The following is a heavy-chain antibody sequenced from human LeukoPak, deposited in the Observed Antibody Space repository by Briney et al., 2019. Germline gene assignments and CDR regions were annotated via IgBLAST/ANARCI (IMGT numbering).Heavy chain of an antibody. J-gene: IGHJ3*02. V-gene: IGHV1-2*02. CDR1: RFSFIDYF. Sequence: EASVKLSCKASRFSFIDYFIHWVRQAPGQGLEWMGCISSNSDDRNYAQKFQGRVTMTRDTSISTAYMELSSLRSDDTALYYCVRDSAPVPQNAFDIWGQGTMVTVSS. CDR3: VRDSAPVPQNAFDI. CDR2: ISSNSDDR. D-gene: IGHD6-13*01.